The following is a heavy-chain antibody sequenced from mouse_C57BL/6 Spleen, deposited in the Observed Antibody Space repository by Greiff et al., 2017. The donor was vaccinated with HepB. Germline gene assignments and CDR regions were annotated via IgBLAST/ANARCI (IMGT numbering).Heavy chain of an antibody. D-gene: IGHD1-1*01. Sequence: EVQLVESGGGLVKPGGSLKLSCAASGFTFSDYGMHWVRQAPEKGLEWVAYISSGSSTIYYADTVKGRFTISRDNAKNTLFLQMTSLRSEDTAMYYCARNSGSSYSAMDYWGQGTSVTVSS. CDR2: ISSGSSTI. V-gene: IGHV5-17*01. J-gene: IGHJ4*01. CDR3: ARNSGSSYSAMDY. CDR1: GFTFSDYG.